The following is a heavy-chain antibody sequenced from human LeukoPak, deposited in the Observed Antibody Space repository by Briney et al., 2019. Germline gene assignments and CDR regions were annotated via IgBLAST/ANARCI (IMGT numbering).Heavy chain of an antibody. V-gene: IGHV1-69*04. J-gene: IGHJ4*02. CDR3: ARAGSIVATIFDY. CDR2: IIPILGIA. D-gene: IGHD5-12*01. Sequence: GASVKVSCKASGGTFSSYAISWVRQAPGQGLEWMGRIIPILGIANYAQKFQGRVTITADKSTSTAYMVLRSLRSDDTAVYYCARAGSIVATIFDYWGQGTLVTVSS. CDR1: GGTFSSYA.